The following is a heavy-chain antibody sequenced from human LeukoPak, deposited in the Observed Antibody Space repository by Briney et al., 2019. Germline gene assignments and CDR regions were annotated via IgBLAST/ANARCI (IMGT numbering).Heavy chain of an antibody. CDR1: GGSISSGGYY. CDR2: IYHSGST. D-gene: IGHD1-7*01. CDR3: ARMNYVSSGWGAPFDY. J-gene: IGHJ4*02. Sequence: PSQTLSLTCTVSGGSISSGGYYWSWIRQPPGKGLEWIGYIYHSGSTYYNPSLKSRVTISVDRSKNQFSLKLSSVTAADTAVYYCARMNYVSSGWGAPFDYWGQGTLVTVSS. V-gene: IGHV4-30-2*01.